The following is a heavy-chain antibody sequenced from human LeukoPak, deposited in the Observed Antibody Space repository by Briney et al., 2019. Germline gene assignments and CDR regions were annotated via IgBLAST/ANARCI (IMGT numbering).Heavy chain of an antibody. Sequence: PSETLSLTCAVYGGSFSGYYWSWIRQPPGKGLEWIGEINHSGSTNYNPSLKSRVTISVDTSKNQFSLKLSSVTAADTAVYYCARGRPAGYFDWLPNYYFDYWGQGTLVTVSS. V-gene: IGHV4-34*01. D-gene: IGHD3-9*01. CDR3: ARGRPAGYFDWLPNYYFDY. CDR2: INHSGST. J-gene: IGHJ4*02. CDR1: GGSFSGYY.